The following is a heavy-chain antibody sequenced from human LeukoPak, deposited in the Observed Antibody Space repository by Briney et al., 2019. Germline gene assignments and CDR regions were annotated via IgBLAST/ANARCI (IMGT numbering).Heavy chain of an antibody. CDR2: IYYSGST. J-gene: IGHJ5*02. D-gene: IGHD2-2*01. CDR1: GGSISSSSYY. CDR3: ARRLICGGNNCSSTSCYSPRNWFDP. V-gene: IGHV4-39*01. Sequence: KPSETLSLTCTVSGGSISSSSYYWGWIRQPPGKGLEWIGSIYYSGSTYYNPSLKSLVTISVDTSKNQFSLKLSYVTDADTAVYYCARRLICGGNNCSSTSCYSPRNWFDPWGQGTLVTVSS.